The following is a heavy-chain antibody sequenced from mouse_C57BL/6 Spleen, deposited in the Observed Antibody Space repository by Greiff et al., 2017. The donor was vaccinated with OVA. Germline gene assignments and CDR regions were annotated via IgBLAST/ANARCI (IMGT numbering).Heavy chain of an antibody. V-gene: IGHV1-26*01. CDR2: INPNNGGT. Sequence: EVQLQQSGPELVKPGASVKISCKASGYTFTDYYMNWVKQSHGKSLEWIGDINPNNGGTSYNQKFKGKATLTVDKSSSTAYMELRSLTSEDSAVYYCANHYYGSSGAMDYWGQGTSVTVSS. CDR3: ANHYYGSSGAMDY. CDR1: GYTFTDYY. D-gene: IGHD1-1*01. J-gene: IGHJ4*01.